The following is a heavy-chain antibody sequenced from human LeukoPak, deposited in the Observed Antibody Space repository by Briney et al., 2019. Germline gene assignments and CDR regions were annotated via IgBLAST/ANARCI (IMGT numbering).Heavy chain of an antibody. D-gene: IGHD1-1*01. CDR2: IQFDGSDI. CDR3: AKDLQPPPKYDLSYVP. V-gene: IGHV3-30*02. CDR1: GFIFSGYG. Sequence: GGSLRLSCAASGFIFSGYGMHWVRQAPGKGLEWVTFIQFDGSDIFYAESVKGRFTISRDNSKNTLYLQLNSLRADATAVYYCAKDLQPPPKYDLSYVPWGQGTLVTVSS. J-gene: IGHJ5*02.